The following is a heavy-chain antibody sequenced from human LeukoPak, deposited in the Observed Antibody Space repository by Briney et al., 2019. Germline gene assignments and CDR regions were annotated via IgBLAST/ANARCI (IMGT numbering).Heavy chain of an antibody. CDR3: ARGWASTSCYTCSAFDI. Sequence: PGGSLRLSCAASGFTFSSYAMHWVRQAPGKGLEWVAVISYDGSNKYYADSVKGRFTISRDNSKNTLYLQMNSLRAEDTAVYYCARGWASTSCYTCSAFDIWGQGTMVTVSS. CDR1: GFTFSSYA. CDR2: ISYDGSNK. J-gene: IGHJ3*02. V-gene: IGHV3-30-3*01. D-gene: IGHD2-2*02.